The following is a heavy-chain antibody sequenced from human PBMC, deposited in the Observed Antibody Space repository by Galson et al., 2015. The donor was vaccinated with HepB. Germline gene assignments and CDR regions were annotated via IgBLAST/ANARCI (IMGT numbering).Heavy chain of an antibody. D-gene: IGHD3-9*01. V-gene: IGHV3-64D*06. J-gene: IGHJ4*02. CDR2: ISSNGGST. Sequence: SLRLSCAASGFTFSSYAMHWVRQAPGKGLEYVSAISSNGGSTYYADSVKGRFTISRDNSKNTLYLQMSSLRAEDTAVYYCVKADYYDILTGYATADFDYWGQGTLVTVSS. CDR3: VKADYYDILTGYATADFDY. CDR1: GFTFSSYA.